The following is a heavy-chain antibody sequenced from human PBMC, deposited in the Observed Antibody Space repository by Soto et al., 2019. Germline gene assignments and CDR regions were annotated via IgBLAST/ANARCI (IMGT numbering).Heavy chain of an antibody. V-gene: IGHV3-74*01. J-gene: IGHJ4*02. CDR2: INDYGTTI. D-gene: IGHD1-1*01. CDR3: ARGGLEPLDY. Sequence: GGSLRLSCAASGFNLGSYWMHWVRQAPGKGLVWVSRINDYGTTINYAESVEGRFTISRDDAKSEVYLQMNNLRAEDTAVYYCARGGLEPLDYWGQAALVTVYS. CDR1: GFNLGSYW.